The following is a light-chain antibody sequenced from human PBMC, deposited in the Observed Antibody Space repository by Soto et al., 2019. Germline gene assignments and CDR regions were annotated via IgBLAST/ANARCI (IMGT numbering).Light chain of an antibody. CDR1: QTVGSN. J-gene: IGKJ4*01. CDR3: QRYNNWPLT. CDR2: GAS. V-gene: IGKV3-15*01. Sequence: EVVLTQSPATLSVSPGERATLSCRASQTVGSNLAWYQHKPGQAPRLLIYGASTRATGIPARFSGTGSGTEFTLTISSLQSEDFAVYYCQRYNNWPLTFGGGTKVDIK.